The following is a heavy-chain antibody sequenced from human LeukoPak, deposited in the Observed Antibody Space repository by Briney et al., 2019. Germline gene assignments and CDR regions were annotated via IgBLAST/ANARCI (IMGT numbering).Heavy chain of an antibody. Sequence: GGSLRLSCAASGFTFSSYTMNWVRQAPGKGLEWVSSISSGSTYIYYADSVKGRFTISRDNAKNSLHLQMNSLRGEDTAVYYSASQGGFDDWGQGTLVTVSS. V-gene: IGHV3-21*01. J-gene: IGHJ4*02. CDR3: ASQGGFDD. CDR2: ISSGSTYI. D-gene: IGHD2-15*01. CDR1: GFTFSSYT.